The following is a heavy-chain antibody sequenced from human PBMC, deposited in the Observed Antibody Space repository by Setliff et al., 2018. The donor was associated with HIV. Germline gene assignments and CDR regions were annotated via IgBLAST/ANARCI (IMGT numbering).Heavy chain of an antibody. Sequence: GGSLRLSCAASGFTFSSYWMSWVRQAPGKGLEWVANIKEDGSEKYYVDSVKGRFTISRDNAKNSQYLLMSDLRAEDTAVYYCAAVFTGEPGRSLDYCGQGTPVTVSS. CDR3: AAVFTGEPGRSLDY. D-gene: IGHD1-26*01. CDR2: IKEDGSEK. CDR1: GFTFSSYW. V-gene: IGHV3-7*01. J-gene: IGHJ4*02.